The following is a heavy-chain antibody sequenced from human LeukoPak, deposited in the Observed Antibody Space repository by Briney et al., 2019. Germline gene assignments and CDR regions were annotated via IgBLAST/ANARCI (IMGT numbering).Heavy chain of an antibody. V-gene: IGHV4-39*01. CDR2: IYYSGST. J-gene: IGHJ4*02. Sequence: SETLSLTCTVSGGSISSSSYYWGWIRQPPGKGLEWIGSIYYSGSTYYNPSLKSRVTISVDTSKNQFSLKLSSVTAADTAEYYCARHLHGSGSYNWGQGTLVTVSS. CDR3: ARHLHGSGSYN. D-gene: IGHD3-10*01. CDR1: GGSISSSSYY.